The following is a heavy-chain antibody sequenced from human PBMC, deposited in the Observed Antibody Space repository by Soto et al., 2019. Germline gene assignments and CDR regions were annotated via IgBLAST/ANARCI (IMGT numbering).Heavy chain of an antibody. CDR1: GFTFGDYA. CDR2: IRSKAYGGTT. CDR3: ARDEVLLWFGELTYYMDV. V-gene: IGHV3-49*03. D-gene: IGHD3-10*01. Sequence: QTLSLSCTASGFTFGDYAMSWFRQAPGKGLEWVGFIRSKAYGGTTEYADSVKGRFTISRDNAKNSLYLQMNSLRAEDTAVYYCARDEVLLWFGELTYYMDVWGKGITVTVSS. J-gene: IGHJ6*03.